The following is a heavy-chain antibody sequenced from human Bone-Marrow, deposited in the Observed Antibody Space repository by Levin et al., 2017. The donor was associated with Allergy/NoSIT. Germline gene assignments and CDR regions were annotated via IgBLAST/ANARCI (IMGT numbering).Heavy chain of an antibody. D-gene: IGHD3-9*01. CDR3: ARHTPGYYRMGYFDY. CDR2: IYYSGST. CDR1: GGSISSYY. J-gene: IGHJ4*02. V-gene: IGHV4-59*08. Sequence: PSETLSLTCTVSGGSISSYYWSWIRQPPGKGLEWIGYIYYSGSTNYNPSLKSRVTISVDTSKNQFSLKLSSVTAADTAVYYCARHTPGYYRMGYFDYWGQGTLVTVSS.